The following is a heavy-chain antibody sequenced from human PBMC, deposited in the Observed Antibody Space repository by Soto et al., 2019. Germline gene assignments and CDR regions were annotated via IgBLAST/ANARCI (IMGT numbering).Heavy chain of an antibody. CDR3: ARLGGIVDTGTWIQ. V-gene: IGHV5-51*01. J-gene: IGHJ4*02. CDR1: GYRFSTYW. CDR2: IYPGDSDT. Sequence: GESLKISCKAAGYRFSTYWIGWVRQRPGKGPEWMAIIYPGDSDTRENPSFQGQVTISADKSSNTVHLQWRSLKASDTAIYYCARLGGIVDTGTWIQWGQGTPVTVSS. D-gene: IGHD1-26*01.